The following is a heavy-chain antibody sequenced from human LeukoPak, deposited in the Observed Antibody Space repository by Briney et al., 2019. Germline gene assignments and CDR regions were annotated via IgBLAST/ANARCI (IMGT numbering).Heavy chain of an antibody. CDR2: IYLGGST. CDR1: GGSITSGDYY. J-gene: IGHJ6*03. CDR3: ARDRTGYSYGPHDPKYYYYMDV. V-gene: IGHV4-61*10. Sequence: PSETLSLTCTVSGGSITSGDYYWSWLRQPAGKGLEWIGRIYLGGSTSYNPSLKSRVTISVDTSKNQFSLKLSSVTAADTAVYYCARDRTGYSYGPHDPKYYYYMDVWGKGTTVTVSS. D-gene: IGHD5-18*01.